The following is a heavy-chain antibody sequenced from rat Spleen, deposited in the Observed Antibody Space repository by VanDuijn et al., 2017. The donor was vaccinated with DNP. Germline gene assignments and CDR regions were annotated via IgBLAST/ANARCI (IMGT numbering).Heavy chain of an antibody. J-gene: IGHJ2*01. CDR3: GKNTGYYFDH. Sequence: EVQLVESGGDLVQPGRSLKLSCAASGFTFSNFGMTWVRQAPAKGLEWVATISGSGGRTYYRDSVRGRFTISRDNAKSTLYLQMNSLRSEDTATYYCGKNTGYYFDHWGQGVMVTVSS. CDR1: GFTFSNFG. V-gene: IGHV5-46*01. CDR2: ISGSGGRT. D-gene: IGHD4-1*01.